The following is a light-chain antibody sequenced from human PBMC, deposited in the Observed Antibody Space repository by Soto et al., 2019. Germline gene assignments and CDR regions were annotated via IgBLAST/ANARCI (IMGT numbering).Light chain of an antibody. CDR2: GAS. CDR1: QSISSY. V-gene: IGKV1-33*01. J-gene: IGKJ2*01. CDR3: QQYNNWPNT. Sequence: DIQMTQSPSSLSASLGERVTITCWASQSISSYLDWYQQKPGKAPRLLIYGASNMATGIPSRFSGTGSGTDFTFAITSLQPEDVATYYCQQYNNWPNTFGQGTKLE.